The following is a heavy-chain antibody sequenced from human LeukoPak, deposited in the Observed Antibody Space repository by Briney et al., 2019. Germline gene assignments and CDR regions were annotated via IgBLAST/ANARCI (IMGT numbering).Heavy chain of an antibody. Sequence: GSLRLSCAASGFTFSSYAMSWIRQPPGKGLEWIGEINHSGSTNYNPSLKSRVTISVDTSKNQFSLKLSSVTAADTAVYYCARGPGGVVVVPAARYYYYYYMDVWGKGTTVTVSS. CDR3: ARGPGGVVVVPAARYYYYYYMDV. CDR1: GFTFSSYA. D-gene: IGHD2-2*01. J-gene: IGHJ6*03. CDR2: INHSGST. V-gene: IGHV4-34*01.